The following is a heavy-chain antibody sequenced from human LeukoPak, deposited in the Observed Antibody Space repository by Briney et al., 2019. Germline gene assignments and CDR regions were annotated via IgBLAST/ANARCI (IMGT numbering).Heavy chain of an antibody. Sequence: GGSLRLSCAASGFTFSSYEMNWVRQAPGRGLEWISYISTSGSPIYYADSVKGRFTISRDNAKNSLYLQMSSLRAEDTAVYYCARGSYGSGARYDYWGQGTLVTVSS. CDR2: ISTSGSPI. J-gene: IGHJ4*02. CDR1: GFTFSSYE. D-gene: IGHD3-10*01. V-gene: IGHV3-48*03. CDR3: ARGSYGSGARYDY.